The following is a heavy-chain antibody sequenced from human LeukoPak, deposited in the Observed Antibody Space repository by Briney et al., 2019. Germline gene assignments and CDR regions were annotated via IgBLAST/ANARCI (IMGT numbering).Heavy chain of an antibody. CDR3: ARDSDITMVRGVTYYYYYYMDV. V-gene: IGHV4-61*02. CDR1: GGLISSGSYH. Sequence: PSHTLTLICTVSGGLISSGSYHWTRIPQPAAKGLERNERIYTSGSTNYNPSLKSRVTISVDTSKNQFSLKLSSVTAADTAVYYCARDSDITMVRGVTYYYYYYMDVWGKGTTVTISS. J-gene: IGHJ6*03. D-gene: IGHD3-10*01. CDR2: IYTSGST.